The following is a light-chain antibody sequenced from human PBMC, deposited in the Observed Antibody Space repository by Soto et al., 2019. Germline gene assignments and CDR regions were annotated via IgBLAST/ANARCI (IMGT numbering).Light chain of an antibody. Sequence: QLVLTQPPSVSGAPGQGVTISCTGSSSNIGAGYDVHWYQQLPGTAPKLLIYGNSNRPSGVPDRFSGSKSGTSASLAITRLQAEDEADYYCQSYDSSLSGSVFGGGTKLTVL. J-gene: IGLJ3*02. CDR3: QSYDSSLSGSV. CDR2: GNS. V-gene: IGLV1-40*01. CDR1: SSNIGAGYD.